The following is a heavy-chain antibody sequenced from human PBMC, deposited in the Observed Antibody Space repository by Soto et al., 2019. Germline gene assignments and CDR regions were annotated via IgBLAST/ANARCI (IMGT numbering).Heavy chain of an antibody. CDR2: MYYSGST. D-gene: IGHD2-15*01. Sequence: SETLSLTCTVSGGSISSYYWSWVRQPPGKGLEWIGYMYYSGSTNYNPSLKSRVTISVDTSKNQFSLKLSSVTAADTAVYYRARDPGYCSGGICYPGFDYWGQGTLVTVSS. J-gene: IGHJ4*02. CDR3: ARDPGYCSGGICYPGFDY. V-gene: IGHV4-59*12. CDR1: GGSISSYY.